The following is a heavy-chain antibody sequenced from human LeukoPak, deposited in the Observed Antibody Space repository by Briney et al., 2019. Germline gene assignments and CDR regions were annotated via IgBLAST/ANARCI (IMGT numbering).Heavy chain of an antibody. CDR3: ARDPCSGGSCYNGMDV. J-gene: IGHJ6*02. D-gene: IGHD2-15*01. CDR1: GYSFTSYW. V-gene: IGHV5-51*01. Sequence: GESLKISCKGSGYSFTSYWIGWVRQMPGKGLEWMGIIYPGDSDTRYSPSFQGQVTISADKSISTAYLQWSSLKASDTAMYYCARDPCSGGSCYNGMDVWGQGTTVTVSS. CDR2: IYPGDSDT.